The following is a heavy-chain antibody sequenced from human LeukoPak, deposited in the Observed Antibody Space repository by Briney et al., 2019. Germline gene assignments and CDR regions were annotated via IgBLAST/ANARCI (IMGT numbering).Heavy chain of an antibody. CDR3: TKNYYDSGDYYYFDY. CDR1: GYTFTGYY. Sequence: ASVKVSCKASGYTFTGYYMHWVRQAPGQGLEWMGWINPNSGATYYAQKFQGRVTMTRDTSISTAYMELSRLRSDDTAVYYCTKNYYDSGDYYYFDYWGQGTLVTVSS. V-gene: IGHV1-2*02. J-gene: IGHJ4*02. D-gene: IGHD3-22*01. CDR2: INPNSGAT.